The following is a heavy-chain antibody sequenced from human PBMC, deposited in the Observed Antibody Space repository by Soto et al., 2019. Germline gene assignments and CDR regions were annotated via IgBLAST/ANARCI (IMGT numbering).Heavy chain of an antibody. CDR1: GYTFTDYG. Sequence: QVQLIQSGPEVRKPGASVKVSCKTSGYTFTDYGISWVRQAPGQGLEWMGWISTAHADIGYAQKFQGRVTMTKDTSTSTSFVELRSLRSDDTAIYYCARDLAYIREYWGQGTQVTVSS. J-gene: IGHJ4*02. CDR2: ISTAHADI. D-gene: IGHD3-10*01. CDR3: ARDLAYIREY. V-gene: IGHV1-18*01.